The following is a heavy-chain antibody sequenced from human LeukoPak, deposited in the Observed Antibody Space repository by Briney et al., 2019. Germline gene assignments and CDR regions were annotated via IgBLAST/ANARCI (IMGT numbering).Heavy chain of an antibody. CDR3: AKTPVYDYVWGSYRYPTAGFDY. V-gene: IGHV3-23*01. Sequence: PGGSLRLSRAASGFTFSSYAMSWVRQAPGKGLEWVSAISGSGGSTYYADSVKGRFTISRDNSKNTLYLQMNSLRAEDTAVYYCAKTPVYDYVWGSYRYPTAGFDYWGQGTLVTVSS. J-gene: IGHJ4*02. CDR2: ISGSGGST. CDR1: GFTFSSYA. D-gene: IGHD3-16*02.